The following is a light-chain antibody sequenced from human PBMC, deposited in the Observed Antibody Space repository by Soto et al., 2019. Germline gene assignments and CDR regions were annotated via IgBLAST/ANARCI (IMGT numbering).Light chain of an antibody. CDR1: QSVNSNY. Sequence: EIVVTHSPGTVSLSPSERATLSCMASQSVNSNYVAWYEQKPGQAPGLLFSGASSRATGVPDRFSGSGSGTDFTLSISRLEPEDFAVYYCQQYGSSPWTSGQGTKVDIK. CDR3: QQYGSSPWT. CDR2: GAS. V-gene: IGKV3-20*01. J-gene: IGKJ1*01.